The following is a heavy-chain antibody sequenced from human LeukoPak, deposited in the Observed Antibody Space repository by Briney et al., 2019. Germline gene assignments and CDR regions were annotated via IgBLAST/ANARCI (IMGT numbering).Heavy chain of an antibody. CDR2: IYTSGST. J-gene: IGHJ4*02. Sequence: PSETLSLTCTVSGGSISSYYWSWIRQPAGKGLEWIGRIYTSGSTNYNPSLKSRVTMSVDTSKNQFSLKLSSVTAADTAVYYCAREHYSSSSGIIDYWGQGTLVTVSS. CDR3: AREHYSSSSGIIDY. V-gene: IGHV4-4*07. CDR1: GGSISSYY. D-gene: IGHD6-6*01.